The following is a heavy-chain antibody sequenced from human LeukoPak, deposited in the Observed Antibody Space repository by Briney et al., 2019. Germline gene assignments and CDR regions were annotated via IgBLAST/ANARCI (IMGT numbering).Heavy chain of an antibody. J-gene: IGHJ6*03. CDR3: ARSGSSWYPYYYYMDV. CDR2: INHSGST. D-gene: IGHD6-13*01. CDR1: GGSFSGYY. V-gene: IGHV4-34*01. Sequence: PSETLSLTCAVYGGSFSGYYWSWIRQPPGKGLEWIGEINHSGSTNYNPSLKSRVTISVDTSKNQFSLKLSSVTAADTAVYYCARSGSSWYPYYYYMDVWGKGTTVTISS.